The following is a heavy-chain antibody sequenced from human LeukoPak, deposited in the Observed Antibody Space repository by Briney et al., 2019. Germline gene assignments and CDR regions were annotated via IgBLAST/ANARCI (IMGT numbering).Heavy chain of an antibody. V-gene: IGHV4-30-2*01. Sequence: SQTLSLTCAVSGGSISSGGYSWSWIRQPPGKGLEWIGYIYHSGSTYYNPSLKSRVTISVDRSKNQFSLKLSSVTAADTAVYYCARAGNVLVVTQKKKKPFDLWGQGTLVTVSS. D-gene: IGHD3-22*01. CDR3: ARAGNVLVVTQKKKKPFDL. J-gene: IGHJ4*02. CDR2: IYHSGST. CDR1: GGSISSGGYS.